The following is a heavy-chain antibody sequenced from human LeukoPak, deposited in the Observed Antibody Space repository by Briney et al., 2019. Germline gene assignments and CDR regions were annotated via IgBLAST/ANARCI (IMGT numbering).Heavy chain of an antibody. D-gene: IGHD5-12*01. J-gene: IGHJ4*02. V-gene: IGHV4-30-4*01. CDR2: IYYSGST. CDR1: GGSISSGDYY. Sequence: SETLSLTCTVSGGSISSGDYYWSWIRRPPGKGLEWIGYIYYSGSTYYNPSLKSRVTISVDTSKNQFSLKLSSVTAADTAVYYCASRVGYSGYDFYFDYWGQGTLVTVSS. CDR3: ASRVGYSGYDFYFDY.